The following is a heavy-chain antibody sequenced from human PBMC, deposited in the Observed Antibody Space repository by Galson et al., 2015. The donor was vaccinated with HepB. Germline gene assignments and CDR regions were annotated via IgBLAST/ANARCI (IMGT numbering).Heavy chain of an antibody. V-gene: IGHV4-34*01. CDR3: ARVPEGSSWQYYFDY. CDR1: GGSFSGYY. D-gene: IGHD6-13*01. CDR2: INHSGST. Sequence: LSLTCAVYGGSFSGYYWSWIRQPPGKGLEWIGEINHSGSTNYNPSLKSRVTISVDTSKNQFSLKLSSVTAADTAVYYCARVPEGSSWQYYFDYWGQGTLVTVSS. J-gene: IGHJ4*02.